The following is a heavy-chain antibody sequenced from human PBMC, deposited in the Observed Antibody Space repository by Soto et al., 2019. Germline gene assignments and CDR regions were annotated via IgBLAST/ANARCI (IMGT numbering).Heavy chain of an antibody. CDR1: GGSFSGYY. J-gene: IGHJ6*02. Sequence: TSETLSLTCAVYGGSFSGYYWSWIRQPPGKGLEWIGEINHSGSTNYNPSLKSRVTISVDTSKNQFSLKLSSVTAADTAVYYCARGGPRGDYDFWSGYYTQGGAGMDVWGQGTTVTVSS. CDR2: INHSGST. CDR3: ARGGPRGDYDFWSGYYTQGGAGMDV. D-gene: IGHD3-3*01. V-gene: IGHV4-34*01.